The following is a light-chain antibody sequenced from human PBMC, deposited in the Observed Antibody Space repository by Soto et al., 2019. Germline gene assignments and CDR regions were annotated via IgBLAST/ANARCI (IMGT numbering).Light chain of an antibody. CDR2: KAS. CDR1: QTISSW. J-gene: IGKJ1*01. Sequence: VGDRVHIPCRASQTISSWLAWYQQKPGKAPKLLIYKASTLKSGVPSRFSGSGSGTEFTLTISSLQPDDFATYCCQHYNSYSEAFGQGTKVDI. CDR3: QHYNSYSEA. V-gene: IGKV1-5*03.